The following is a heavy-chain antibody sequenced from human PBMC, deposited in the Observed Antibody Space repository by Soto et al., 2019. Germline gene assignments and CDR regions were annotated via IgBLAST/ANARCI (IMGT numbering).Heavy chain of an antibody. D-gene: IGHD7-27*01. CDR1: GFLFRNYE. V-gene: IGHV3-48*03. CDR3: VSQPHWARTFES. CDR2: ISTTGGHV. J-gene: IGHJ4*02. Sequence: EVRLVESGGDLVKSGGSLRLSCVGSGFLFRNYEMNWVRQAPGKGLEWLAHISTTGGHVSESDSVKGRFTITRYNTKHTLYLQMTSLRTEDTGVYYCVSQPHWARTFESWGQGTLVNVSS.